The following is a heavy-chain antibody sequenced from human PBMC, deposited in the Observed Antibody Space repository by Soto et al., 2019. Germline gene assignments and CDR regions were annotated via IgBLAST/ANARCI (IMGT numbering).Heavy chain of an antibody. Sequence: QVLLVQSGAEVKKPGSSVKVSCKASGGTFSSYAISWVRQAPGQGLEWMGGIIPIFGTANYAQKFQGRVTITADESTSTAYMELSSLRAEVTAVYYCSLSIVVVPAAAIFDYGGQGTLVTVSS. CDR3: SLSIVVVPAAAIFDY. D-gene: IGHD2-2*01. CDR1: GGTFSSYA. CDR2: IIPIFGTA. J-gene: IGHJ4*02. V-gene: IGHV1-69*01.